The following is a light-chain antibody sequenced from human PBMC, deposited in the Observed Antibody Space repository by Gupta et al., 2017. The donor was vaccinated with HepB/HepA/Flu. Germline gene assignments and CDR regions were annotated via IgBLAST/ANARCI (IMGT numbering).Light chain of an antibody. CDR2: DAS. J-gene: IGKJ5*01. CDR1: QDINNF. CDR3: QQYYNLGIT. V-gene: IGKV1-33*01. Sequence: EIQLTQSQSSLFQPVGDRVTITCQASQDINNFLNWYQQKPGKAPKLLIYDASNLETGVPSRFSGSGSGTDFTLTISSLQPEDFATYYCQQYYNLGITFGQGTQLEIK.